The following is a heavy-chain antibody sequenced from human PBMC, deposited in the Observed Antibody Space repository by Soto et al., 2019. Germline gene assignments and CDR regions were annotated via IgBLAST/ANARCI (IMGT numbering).Heavy chain of an antibody. Sequence: GGSLRLSCAASGFTFSSYSMNWVRQAPGKGLEWVSYISSSSSTIYYADSVKGRFTISRDNAKNSLYLQMNSLRAEDTSVYYCARVWGSVGFDYWGQGTLVTVSS. D-gene: IGHD3-16*01. V-gene: IGHV3-48*04. CDR1: GFTFSSYS. CDR3: ARVWGSVGFDY. CDR2: ISSSSSTI. J-gene: IGHJ4*02.